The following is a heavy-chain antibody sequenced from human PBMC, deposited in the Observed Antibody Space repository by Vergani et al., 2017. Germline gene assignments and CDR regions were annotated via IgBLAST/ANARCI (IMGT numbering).Heavy chain of an antibody. CDR1: GGTFSSYA. D-gene: IGHD3-22*01. J-gene: IGHJ4*02. CDR3: ARDRGGMIVVVSDRYYFDY. CDR2: IIPIFGTA. V-gene: IGHV1-69*18. Sequence: QVQLVQSGAEVKKPGSSVKVSCKASGGTFSSYAISWVRQAPGQGLEWMGRIIPIFGTANYAQKFQGRVTITADESTSTAYMELSSLRSEDTAVYYCARDRGGMIVVVSDRYYFDYGGQGTLVTVSS.